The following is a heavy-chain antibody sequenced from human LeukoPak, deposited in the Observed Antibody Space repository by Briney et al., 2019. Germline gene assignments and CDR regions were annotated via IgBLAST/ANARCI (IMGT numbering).Heavy chain of an antibody. D-gene: IGHD6-19*01. CDR2: IYYTGKN. V-gene: IGHV4-59*08. J-gene: IGHJ4*02. CDR1: GGSINSHY. CDR3: VRRDTGWNYFDY. Sequence: PSETLSLTCAVSGGSINSHYWGWIRQPPGKGVQWMGDIYYTGKNNYNPSLKARVTISLDTSKHHLSLNLTSVLAADTAIYYCVRRDTGWNYFDYWGQGILVTVSS.